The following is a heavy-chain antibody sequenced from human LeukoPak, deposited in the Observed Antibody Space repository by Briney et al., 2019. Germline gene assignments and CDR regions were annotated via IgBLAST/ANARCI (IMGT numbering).Heavy chain of an antibody. V-gene: IGHV4-59*01. J-gene: IGHJ6*02. CDR2: IYYSGST. Sequence: SETLSLTCTVSGGSISSYYWSWIRQPPGKGLEWIGYIYYSGSTNYNPSLKSRVTISVDTSKNQFSLKLSSVTAADTAVYYCARVGSIQHNGMDVWGQGTTVTVSS. CDR1: GGSISSYY. CDR3: ARVGSIQHNGMDV. D-gene: IGHD1-1*01.